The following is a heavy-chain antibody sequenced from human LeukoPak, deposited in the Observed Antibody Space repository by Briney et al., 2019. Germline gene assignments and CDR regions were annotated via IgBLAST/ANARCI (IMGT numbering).Heavy chain of an antibody. V-gene: IGHV3-23*01. Sequence: GASLRLSCAASGFTFSSYAMSWVRQAPGKGLEWVSLISRGGDATYYADSVKGRFTISRDSSKNTLYLQMHSLRAEDTAVYYCAARPGEVAVPYDYWGQGTLVTVSS. D-gene: IGHD2-15*01. CDR3: AARPGEVAVPYDY. CDR1: GFTFSSYA. CDR2: ISRGGDAT. J-gene: IGHJ4*02.